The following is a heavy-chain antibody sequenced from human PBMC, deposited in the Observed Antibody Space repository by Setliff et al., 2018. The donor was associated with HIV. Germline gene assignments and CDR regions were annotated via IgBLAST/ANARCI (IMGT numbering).Heavy chain of an antibody. CDR3: ARSFGWGAFNG. V-gene: IGHV4-61*01. CDR1: GASIRSDRMY. Sequence: PSETLSLTCSVSGASIRSDRMYWSWIRRPPGQRLEWIGFISFAGHINYNPSLSSRVTVSRDTSRNQFSMTLTSVTAADPAVYYCARSFGWGAFNGWGQGTVVTVSS. J-gene: IGHJ3*01. CDR2: ISFAGHI. D-gene: IGHD6-19*01.